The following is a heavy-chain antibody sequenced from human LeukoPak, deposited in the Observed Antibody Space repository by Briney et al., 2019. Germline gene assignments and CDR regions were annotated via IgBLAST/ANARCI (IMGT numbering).Heavy chain of an antibody. CDR3: ARGNGPGSFIIDY. D-gene: IGHD3-10*01. J-gene: IGHJ4*02. Sequence: PGGSLRLSCAASGFIFTSHSMNWVRQAPGKGLEWVSFIDSSSGSIHYADSVRGRFTISRDNAKNLLYLQMNSLRAEDTAEYFCARGNGPGSFIIDYWGQGTLVAASS. V-gene: IGHV3-48*01. CDR2: IDSSSGSI. CDR1: GFIFTSHS.